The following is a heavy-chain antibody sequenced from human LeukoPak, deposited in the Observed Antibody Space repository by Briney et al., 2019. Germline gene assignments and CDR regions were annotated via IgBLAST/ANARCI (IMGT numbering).Heavy chain of an antibody. Sequence: GWSLRLSCAVSGFTFSNYAMHWVRQAPGKGLEWVAVISYDGSNIYYADSVKGRFTISRDNSKNTLYVQMNSLRAEDTAVYYCAGDRATSYFDYWGQGALVTISS. CDR1: GFTFSNYA. V-gene: IGHV3-30*04. D-gene: IGHD1-26*01. CDR2: ISYDGSNI. CDR3: AGDRATSYFDY. J-gene: IGHJ4*02.